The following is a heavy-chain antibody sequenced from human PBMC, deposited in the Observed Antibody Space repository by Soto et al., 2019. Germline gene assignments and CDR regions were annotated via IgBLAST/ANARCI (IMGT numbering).Heavy chain of an antibody. D-gene: IGHD3-16*01. Sequence: EVQLLESGGGLVQPGGSLRLSCAASGFTFSSYAMSWVRQAPGKGLEWVSAISGSGGSTYYADSVKGRFTISRDNSKNPLYLQMNSLRAEDTAVYYCAKDALQGDDYYCYGMDVWGQGTTVTVSS. CDR3: AKDALQGDDYYCYGMDV. J-gene: IGHJ6*02. V-gene: IGHV3-23*01. CDR2: ISGSGGST. CDR1: GFTFSSYA.